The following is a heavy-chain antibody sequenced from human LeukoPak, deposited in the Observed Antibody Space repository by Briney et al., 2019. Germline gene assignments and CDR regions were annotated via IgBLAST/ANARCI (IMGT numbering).Heavy chain of an antibody. D-gene: IGHD6-13*01. V-gene: IGHV3-30*04. CDR3: ARDAHSSSWLYYYYYYYMDV. CDR1: GFTFSSYA. Sequence: GGSLRLSCAASGFTFSSYAMHWVRQAPGKGLEWVAVMSYDGSNKYYADSVKGRFTISRDNSKNTLYLQMNSLRAEDTAVYYCARDAHSSSWLYYYYYYYMDVWGKGTTVTVSS. J-gene: IGHJ6*03. CDR2: MSYDGSNK.